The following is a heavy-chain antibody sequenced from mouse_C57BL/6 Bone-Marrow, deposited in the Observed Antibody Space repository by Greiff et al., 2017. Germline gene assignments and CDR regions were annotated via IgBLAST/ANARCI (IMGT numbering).Heavy chain of an antibody. J-gene: IGHJ2*01. D-gene: IGHD1-1*01. CDR3: ASPKSLNYGIPYYFDY. CDR2: ISSGSSII. Sequence: EVQGVESGGGLVKPGGSLKLSCAASGFTFSDYGMHWVRQAPEKGLEWVAYISSGSSIIYYADTVKGRFTISRDNAKNTLFLHMTSLRSEDTAMXYCASPKSLNYGIPYYFDYWGQGTTLTVSS. CDR1: GFTFSDYG. V-gene: IGHV5-17*01.